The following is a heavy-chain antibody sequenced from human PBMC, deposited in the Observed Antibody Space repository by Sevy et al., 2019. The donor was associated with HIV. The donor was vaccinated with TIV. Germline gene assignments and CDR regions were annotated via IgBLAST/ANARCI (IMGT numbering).Heavy chain of an antibody. CDR1: GYTFTSYG. J-gene: IGHJ5*02. CDR3: ARRIAARPWSWFDP. CDR2: ISAYNGNT. D-gene: IGHD6-6*01. Sequence: ASVKVSCKASGYTFTSYGISWVRQAPGQGLEWMGWISAYNGNTNYAQKLQGRVTMTTDTSTSTACMELRSLRSDDTASSYCARRIAARPWSWFDPWGQGTLVTVSS. V-gene: IGHV1-18*01.